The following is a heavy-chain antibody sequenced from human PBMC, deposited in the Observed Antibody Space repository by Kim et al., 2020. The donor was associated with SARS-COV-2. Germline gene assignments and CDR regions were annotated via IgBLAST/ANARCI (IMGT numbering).Heavy chain of an antibody. CDR3: ARDSGIYSTNWFDP. D-gene: IGHD1-26*01. CDR2: IIPIYGKT. V-gene: IGHV1-69*13. CDR1: ANLNYYS. Sequence: SVKVSCKASANLNYYSISWVRQAPGQGFQWMGGIIPIYGKTTYAQTFQGRVTITADESTNTAYMELRGLTSADTGVYYCARDSGIYSTNWFDPWGQGTQVIVSS. J-gene: IGHJ5*02.